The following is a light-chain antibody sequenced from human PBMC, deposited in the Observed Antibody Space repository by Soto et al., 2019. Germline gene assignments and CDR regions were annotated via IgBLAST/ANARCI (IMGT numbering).Light chain of an antibody. CDR1: QSILYSSNNKNY. J-gene: IGKJ5*01. CDR2: WAF. CDR3: KQYGSSPRT. Sequence: DIVMTQSPDSLAVSLGERATINCKSSQSILYSSNNKNYLAWYQHKPGQPHKLLIYWAFTRESGVHDRFSGSGSGTDFTLTIRRLEPEDFAVYYCKQYGSSPRTFGQGTRLEIK. V-gene: IGKV4-1*01.